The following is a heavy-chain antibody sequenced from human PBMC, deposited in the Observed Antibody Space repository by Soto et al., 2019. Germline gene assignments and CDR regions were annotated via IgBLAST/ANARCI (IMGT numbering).Heavy chain of an antibody. V-gene: IGHV1-3*01. D-gene: IGHD6-19*01. Sequence: QVQLVQSGAEVKKPGASVKVSCKASGYTFTSYAMHWVRQAPGQRLEWMGWINAGNGNRKYSQKFQGRVTITRDTSASTAYMELSSLRSEDTAVYYCARDWEQWLTTEGEYFQHWGQGTLVTVSS. CDR1: GYTFTSYA. CDR2: INAGNGNR. J-gene: IGHJ1*01. CDR3: ARDWEQWLTTEGEYFQH.